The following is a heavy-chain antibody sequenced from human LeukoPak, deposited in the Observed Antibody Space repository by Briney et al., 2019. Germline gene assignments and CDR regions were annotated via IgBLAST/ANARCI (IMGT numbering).Heavy chain of an antibody. D-gene: IGHD6-19*01. V-gene: IGHV4-31*03. J-gene: IGHJ5*02. Sequence: SETLSLTCTVSGGSISRGGYYWSWIRQHPGKGLEWIGYIYYSGSTYYNPSLKSRVTISVDTSKNQFSLKLSSVTAADTAVYYCARSGSGGRLYSSGWPEGFDPWGQGTLVTVSS. CDR2: IYYSGST. CDR3: ARSGSGGRLYSSGWPEGFDP. CDR1: GGSISRGGYY.